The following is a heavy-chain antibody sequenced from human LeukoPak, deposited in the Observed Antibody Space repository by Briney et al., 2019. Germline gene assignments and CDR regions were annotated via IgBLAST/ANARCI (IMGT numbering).Heavy chain of an antibody. D-gene: IGHD3-10*01. CDR1: GFTFSSYW. V-gene: IGHV3-74*01. J-gene: IGHJ3*02. CDR2: INSDGSST. CDR3: ARWGLGKGEAFDI. Sequence: PGGSLRLSCAASGFTFSSYWMHWVRQAPGKGLVWVSRINSDGSSTSYADSVKGRFTISRDNAKNTLYLQMKSLRAEDTAVYYCARWGLGKGEAFDIWGQGTMVTVSS.